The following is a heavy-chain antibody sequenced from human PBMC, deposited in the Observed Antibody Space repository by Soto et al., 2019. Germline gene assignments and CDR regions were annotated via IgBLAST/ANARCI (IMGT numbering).Heavy chain of an antibody. CDR2: ISFSGTT. D-gene: IGHD5-12*01. V-gene: IGHV4-59*01. Sequence: SETLSLTCTVSGDSSTRSYWSWIRQPPGKGLEWIGYISFSGTTNYNPSLKSRVTISLDTSKTQFSLKLSSVTAADTAVYYCARDGRGYSGYSYDSWGQGTLVTVSS. CDR3: ARDGRGYSGYSYDS. CDR1: GDSSTRSY. J-gene: IGHJ4*02.